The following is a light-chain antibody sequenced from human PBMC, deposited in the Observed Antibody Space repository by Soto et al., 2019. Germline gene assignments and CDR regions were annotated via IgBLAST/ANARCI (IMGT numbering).Light chain of an antibody. J-gene: IGKJ1*01. V-gene: IGKV3-20*01. CDR2: GAS. Sequence: EIVLTQSPGTLSLSPGERATLSCRASQSVSSSYLAWYQQKPGQAPRPLIYGASSRAIGIPDRFSGSGSGADFTLTISRLEPEVFAVYYSQMYSSSPCTFGQGTKV. CDR3: QMYSSSPCT. CDR1: QSVSSSY.